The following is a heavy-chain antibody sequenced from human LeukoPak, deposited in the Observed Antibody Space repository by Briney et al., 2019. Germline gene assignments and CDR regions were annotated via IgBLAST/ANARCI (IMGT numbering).Heavy chain of an antibody. J-gene: IGHJ3*02. V-gene: IGHV3-30*02. CDR3: ARDGPWIQLSSPRAFDI. D-gene: IGHD5-18*01. CDR2: IRFDGSNE. CDR1: GFTFSNCA. Sequence: GESLTLSCAVSGFTFSNCAMHWVRKAQPKGQGWEAFIRFDGSNEYYADSVKGRFTISRDTAKNSLYLQMSSLRAEDTAVYYCARDGPWIQLSSPRAFDIWGQGTMVTVSS.